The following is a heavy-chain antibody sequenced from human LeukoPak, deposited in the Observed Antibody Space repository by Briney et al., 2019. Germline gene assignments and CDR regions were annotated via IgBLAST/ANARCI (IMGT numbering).Heavy chain of an antibody. V-gene: IGHV3-48*02. D-gene: IGHD6-19*01. J-gene: IGHJ4*02. CDR3: ARGSEYSSGWLSDY. CDR1: GFTFSSYS. CDR2: ISSSSSTI. Sequence: PGGSLRLPCAASGFTFSSYSMNWVRQAPGKGLEWVSYISSSSSTIYYADSVKGRFTISRDNAKNSLYLQMNSLRDEDTAVYYCARGSEYSSGWLSDYWGQGTLVTVSS.